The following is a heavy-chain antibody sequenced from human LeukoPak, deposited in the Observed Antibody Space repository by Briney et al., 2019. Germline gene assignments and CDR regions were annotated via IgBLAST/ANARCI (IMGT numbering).Heavy chain of an antibody. CDR1: GGSISSSRYY. CDR2: IYTSGST. V-gene: IGHV4-61*02. Sequence: SETLSLTCTVSGGSISSSRYYWGWIRQPAGKGLEWIGRIYTSGSTNYNPSLKSRVTMSVDTSKNKFSLKLSSVTAADTAVYYCARLKSSVLRFLEWLSFDYWGQGTLVTVSS. CDR3: ARLKSSVLRFLEWLSFDY. J-gene: IGHJ4*02. D-gene: IGHD3-3*01.